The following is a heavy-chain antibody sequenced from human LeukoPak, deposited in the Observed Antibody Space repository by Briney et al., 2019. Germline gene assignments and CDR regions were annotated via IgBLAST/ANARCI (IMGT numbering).Heavy chain of an antibody. CDR2: ITNDGYT. V-gene: IGHV3-23*01. Sequence: GGSLRLSCAASGFIFNHYAMSWVRQAPGKGLEWVSSITNDGYTFYADPVKGQFTISRDNSKNTLYLQMNSLRPEDTAVYYCARPREEQQLYRAFDIWGQGTMVIVSS. CDR1: GFIFNHYA. CDR3: ARPREEQQLYRAFDI. J-gene: IGHJ3*02. D-gene: IGHD6-13*01.